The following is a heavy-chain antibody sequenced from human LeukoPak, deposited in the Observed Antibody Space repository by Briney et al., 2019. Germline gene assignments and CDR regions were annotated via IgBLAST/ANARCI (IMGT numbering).Heavy chain of an antibody. CDR1: GFTFSSYA. CDR3: AKARWNYHFDY. V-gene: IGHV3-23*01. J-gene: IGHJ4*02. Sequence: GASLRLSCAASGFTFSSYAMSWVRQAPGEGLEWVSAISGSGGNPYYADSVKGRFTIFRDNSKNTLYLQMNSLRADDTAVYYCAKARWNYHFDYWGQGTLVTVSS. CDR2: ISGSGGNP. D-gene: IGHD1-7*01.